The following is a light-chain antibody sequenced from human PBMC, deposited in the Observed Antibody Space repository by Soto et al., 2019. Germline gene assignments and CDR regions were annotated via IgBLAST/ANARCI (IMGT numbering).Light chain of an antibody. J-gene: IGLJ1*01. V-gene: IGLV2-14*02. CDR2: EGT. Sequence: QSALTQPASVSGSPGQSITISCTGTSSDVVNDLLVSWYQQQPGKAPKLMIYEGTKRPAGVSDRFSGSKSGNTASLTVSGLQPEDEADYYCSSYAGSNKSVFGTGTKVTVL. CDR3: SSYAGSNKSV. CDR1: SSDVVNDLL.